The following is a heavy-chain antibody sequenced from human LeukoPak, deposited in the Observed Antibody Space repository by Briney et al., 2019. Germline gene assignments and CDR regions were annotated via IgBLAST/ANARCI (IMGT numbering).Heavy chain of an antibody. J-gene: IGHJ6*03. CDR2: IDHTGST. D-gene: IGHD6-13*01. V-gene: IGHV4-59*11. Sequence: SETLSLICSVAGDSISIHYWSWIRQPPGKGLEWIGYIDHTGSTNYNPSLNSRVTISRDTSKNHFSLELSSVTAADTAVYFCARGRVSSSSWSSTYYYYFYMDVWGKGTTVTVSS. CDR1: GDSISIHY. CDR3: ARGRVSSSSWSSTYYYYFYMDV.